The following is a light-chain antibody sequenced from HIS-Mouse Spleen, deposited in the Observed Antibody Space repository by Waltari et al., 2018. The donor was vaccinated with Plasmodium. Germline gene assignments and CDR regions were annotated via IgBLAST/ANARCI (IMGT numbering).Light chain of an antibody. CDR2: EDR. V-gene: IGLV3-10*01. CDR1: ALPKKY. J-gene: IGLJ3*02. Sequence: SYELTQPPSVSVSPGQTARITCPGDALPKKYAYWYQQKSGQAPVLVLYEDRKRPSGIPEGFSGSSSWTMATLTISGAQVEDEADYYCYSTDSSGNHRVFGGGTKLTVL. CDR3: YSTDSSGNHRV.